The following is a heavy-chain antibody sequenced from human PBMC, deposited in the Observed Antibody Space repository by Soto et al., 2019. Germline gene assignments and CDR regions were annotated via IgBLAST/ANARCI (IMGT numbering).Heavy chain of an antibody. D-gene: IGHD4-17*01. CDR2: ISGYNGDT. CDR3: ARDWVGDLAY. J-gene: IGHJ4*02. CDR1: GYTFTSYG. Sequence: QVQLVQSGGEVKQPGASVKVSCKTSGYTFTSYGISWVRQAPGQGLEWMGWISGYNGDTKCVQKFQGRVTLTTDTSTNTAYMEVRSLRSDGTAVYYCARDWVGDLAYWGQGTLVTVSS. V-gene: IGHV1-18*01.